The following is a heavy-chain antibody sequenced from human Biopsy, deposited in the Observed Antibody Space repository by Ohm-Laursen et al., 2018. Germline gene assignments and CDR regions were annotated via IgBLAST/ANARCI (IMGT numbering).Heavy chain of an antibody. J-gene: IGHJ4*02. CDR1: KFTVRTNS. V-gene: IGHV3-66*01. CDR3: ARGSGSGFYFYQ. Sequence: SLRLSCAASKFTVRTNSMSWVRLAPGKGLEWVSVIYPGATTYYPDSVKGRFTISRDNSRNTVYLQMDSLRGEDAAVYFCARGSGSGFYFYQWGQGTLVTVSS. D-gene: IGHD2-15*01. CDR2: IYPGATT.